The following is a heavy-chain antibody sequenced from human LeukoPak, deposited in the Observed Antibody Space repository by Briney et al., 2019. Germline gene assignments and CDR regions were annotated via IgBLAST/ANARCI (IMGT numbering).Heavy chain of an antibody. CDR1: GYTFTSYY. J-gene: IGHJ4*02. Sequence: SVKVSCKASGYTFTSYYMHWVRQAPGQGLEWMGGIIPIFGTANYAQKFQGRVTITADESTSTAYMELSSLRSEDTAVYYCAARDSSGEDYWGQGTLVTVSS. CDR2: IIPIFGTA. D-gene: IGHD6-19*01. CDR3: AARDSSGEDY. V-gene: IGHV1-69*13.